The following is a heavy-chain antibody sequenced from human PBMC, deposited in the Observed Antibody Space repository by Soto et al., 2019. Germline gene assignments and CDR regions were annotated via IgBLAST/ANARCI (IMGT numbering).Heavy chain of an antibody. Sequence: QVQLVESGGGVVQPGRSLRLSCAASGFTFSSYGMHWVRQAPGKGLEWVAVIWYDGSNKYYADSVKGRFTISRDNSKNTLYLQMNSLRAEDTAVYYCARDFRQITMVFWFDPWGQGTLVTVSS. J-gene: IGHJ5*02. CDR1: GFTFSSYG. CDR3: ARDFRQITMVFWFDP. D-gene: IGHD3-10*01. CDR2: IWYDGSNK. V-gene: IGHV3-33*01.